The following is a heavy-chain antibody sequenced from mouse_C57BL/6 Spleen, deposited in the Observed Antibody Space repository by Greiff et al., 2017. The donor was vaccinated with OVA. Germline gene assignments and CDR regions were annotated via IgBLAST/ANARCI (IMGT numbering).Heavy chain of an antibody. CDR2: ISSGGSYT. V-gene: IGHV5-6*01. CDR3: ARHLGRDYFDY. CDR1: GFTFSSYG. Sequence: EVQGVESGGDLVKPGGSLKLSCAASGFTFSSYGMSWVRQTPDKRLEWVATISSGGSYTYYPDSVKGRFPISRDNAKNTLYLQMSSLKFEDTAMYYCARHLGRDYFDYWGQGTTLTVSS. D-gene: IGHD4-1*01. J-gene: IGHJ2*01.